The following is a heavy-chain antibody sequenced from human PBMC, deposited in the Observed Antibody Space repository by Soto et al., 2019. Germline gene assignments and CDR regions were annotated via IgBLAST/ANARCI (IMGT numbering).Heavy chain of an antibody. V-gene: IGHV3-9*01. Sequence: EVQLVESGGGLVQPGRSLRLSCAASGFTFDDYAMHWVRQAPGKGLEWVSGISWNSGSIGYADSVKGRFTISRDNAKNSLYLQMNSLRAEDTALYYCAKVAPDLFGVPYFDIWGQGTMVTVSS. CDR2: ISWNSGSI. D-gene: IGHD3-3*01. CDR3: AKVAPDLFGVPYFDI. J-gene: IGHJ3*02. CDR1: GFTFDDYA.